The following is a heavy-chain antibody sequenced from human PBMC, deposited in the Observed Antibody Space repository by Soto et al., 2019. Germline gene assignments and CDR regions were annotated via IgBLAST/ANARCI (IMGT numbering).Heavy chain of an antibody. J-gene: IGHJ6*02. CDR2: IIPIFGTA. D-gene: IGHD3-22*01. V-gene: IGHV1-69*08. CDR1: GGTFSSYT. CDR3: ARGKSPDSSGPPDYYYGMDV. Sequence: SVKVSCKASGGTFSSYTISWVRQAPGQGLEWMGRIIPIFGTANYAQKFQGRVTITADKSTSTAYMELSSLRSEDTAVYYCARGKSPDSSGPPDYYYGMDVWGQGTTVTVSS.